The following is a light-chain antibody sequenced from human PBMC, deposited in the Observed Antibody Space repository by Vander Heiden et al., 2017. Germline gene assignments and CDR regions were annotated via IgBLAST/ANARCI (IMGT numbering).Light chain of an antibody. Sequence: QSALTQPASVSGSPGQSITISCTGTSSDVGGYNYVSWYQQHPGKGPKLMMYEVSNRPSGVSNRFSGSKSGNTASLTISGLQAEDEADYYCSSYTSSSTYVVFGGGTKLTVL. J-gene: IGLJ2*01. CDR2: EVS. CDR1: SSDVGGYNY. V-gene: IGLV2-14*01. CDR3: SSYTSSSTYVV.